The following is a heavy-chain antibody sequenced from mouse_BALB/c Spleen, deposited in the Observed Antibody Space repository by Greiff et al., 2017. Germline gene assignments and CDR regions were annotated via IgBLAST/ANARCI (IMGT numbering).Heavy chain of an antibody. V-gene: IGHV1-7*01. CDR2: INPSTGYT. CDR1: GYTFTSYW. J-gene: IGHJ3*01. D-gene: IGHD5-5*01. Sequence: VQLQQSGAELAKPGASVKMSCKASGYTFTSYWMHWVKQRPGQGLEWIGYINPSTGYTEYNQKFKDKATLTADKSSSTAYMQLSSLTSEDSAVYYCARDYPLFAYWGQGTLVTVSA. CDR3: ARDYPLFAY.